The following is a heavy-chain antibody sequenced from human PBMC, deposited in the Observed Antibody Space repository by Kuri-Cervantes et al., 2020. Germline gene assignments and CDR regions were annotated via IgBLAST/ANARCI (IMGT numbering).Heavy chain of an antibody. V-gene: IGHV1-18*01. J-gene: IGHJ5*02. CDR3: ARVRDSSSRNINWFDP. D-gene: IGHD6-13*01. CDR1: GYTFTSYG. CDR2: ISAYNGNT. Sequence: ASVKVSCKASGYTFTSYGISWVRQAPGQGLEWMGWISAYNGNTNYAQKLQGRVTMTTDTSTSTAYMELSSLRSEDTAVYYCARVRDSSSRNINWFDPWGQGTLVTVSS.